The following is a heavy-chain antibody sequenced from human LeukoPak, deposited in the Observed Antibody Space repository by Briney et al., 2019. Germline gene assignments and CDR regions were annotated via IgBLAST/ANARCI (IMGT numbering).Heavy chain of an antibody. CDR3: ATDVVDTAFWAGHHDY. D-gene: IGHD5-18*01. J-gene: IGHJ4*02. CDR2: ISSSSSYI. Sequence: PGGSLRLSCAASGFTFSSYSMNWVRQAPGKGLEWVSSISSSSSYIYYADSVKGRFTISRDNAKNSLYLQMNSLRAEDTAVYYCATDVVDTAFWAGHHDYWGQGTLVTVSS. V-gene: IGHV3-21*01. CDR1: GFTFSSYS.